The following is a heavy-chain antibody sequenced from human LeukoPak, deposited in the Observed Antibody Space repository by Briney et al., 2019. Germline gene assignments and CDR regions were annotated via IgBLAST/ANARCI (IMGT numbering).Heavy chain of an antibody. D-gene: IGHD2/OR15-2a*01. V-gene: IGHV3-30*18. CDR3: AKDDSALWDLYY. J-gene: IGHJ4*02. CDR2: ISYDGSNK. CDR1: GFTFSSYG. Sequence: GGSLRLSCAASGFTFSSYGMHWVRQAPGKGLEWVAVISYDGSNKYYADSVKGRFTISRDNSKNTLYLQMNSLRAEDTAVYYCAKDDSALWDLYYWGQGTLVTVSS.